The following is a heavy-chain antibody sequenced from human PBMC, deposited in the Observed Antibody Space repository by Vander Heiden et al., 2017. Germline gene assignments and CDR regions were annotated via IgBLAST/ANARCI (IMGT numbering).Heavy chain of an antibody. CDR2: IYYSGST. V-gene: IGHV4-61*01. CDR1: GGSVSSGSYY. D-gene: IGHD2-21*02. Sequence: QVQLQESGPGLVKPSETLSLTCTVSGGSVSSGSYYWSWIRQPPGKGLEWIGYIYYSGSTNYNTSLKRRVTISVDTSKNQFSLKLSSVTAADTAVYYCARVKEYFGGDRAVYAFDIWGQGTMVTVYS. J-gene: IGHJ3*02. CDR3: ARVKEYFGGDRAVYAFDI.